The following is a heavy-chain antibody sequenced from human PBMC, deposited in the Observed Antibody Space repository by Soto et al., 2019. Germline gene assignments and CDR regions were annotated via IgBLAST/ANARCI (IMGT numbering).Heavy chain of an antibody. CDR2: INWDDDK. CDR1: GFSLYTSGEC. J-gene: IGHJ5*02. D-gene: IGHD2-2*01. CDR3: ARMVHCSSRSPGWFDP. V-gene: IGHV2-70*01. Sequence: VSGPTLVNPTQTLTLTCTFSGFSLYTSGECVSWIRQPPGKALEWLALINWDDDKYYSTSLKTRLTISKDTSKNQVVLTMTNMDPVDTATYYCARMVHCSSRSPGWFDPWGQGTLVTVSS.